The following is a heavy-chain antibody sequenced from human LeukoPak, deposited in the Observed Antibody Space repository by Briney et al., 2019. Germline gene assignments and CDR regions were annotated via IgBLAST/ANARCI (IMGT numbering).Heavy chain of an antibody. V-gene: IGHV3-30-3*01. D-gene: IGHD4-11*01. CDR2: ISYDGSNK. J-gene: IGHJ6*02. CDR3: ARDPGPRRDDYSSYYYYYGMDV. CDR1: GFTFSSYA. Sequence: PGGSLRLSCAASGFTFSSYAMHWVRQAPGKGLEWVAVISYDGSNKYYADSVKGRFTISRDNSKSTLYLQMNSLRAEDTAVYYCARDPGPRRDDYSSYYYYYGMDVWGQGTTVTVSS.